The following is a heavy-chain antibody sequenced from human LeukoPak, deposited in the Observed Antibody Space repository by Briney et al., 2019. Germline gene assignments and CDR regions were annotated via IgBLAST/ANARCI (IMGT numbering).Heavy chain of an antibody. CDR3: VRELGNGDTYANVPLGH. D-gene: IGHD5-18*01. Sequence: GGSLRLSCTTSGFTFRSSSFNWVRQVPEKGLEWVASISSSGSYKYYADSVEGRFTISRDNAKDSLFLQMDSLRVEDTAVYFCVRELGNGDTYANVPLGHWGQGTLVTVSS. V-gene: IGHV3-21*01. J-gene: IGHJ4*02. CDR1: GFTFRSSS. CDR2: ISSSGSYK.